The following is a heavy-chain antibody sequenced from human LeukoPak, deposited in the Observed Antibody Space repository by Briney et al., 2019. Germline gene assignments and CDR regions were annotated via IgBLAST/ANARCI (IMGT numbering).Heavy chain of an antibody. Sequence: GGSLRLSCAGSGFTFSNYWMHWVRQAPGKGLVWVSRIYTDGSSTDYADSVRGRFTISRDNAKNMLYLQMNSLRAEDTAVYYCARDLIVVVPAALWGQGTLVTVSS. J-gene: IGHJ4*02. D-gene: IGHD2-2*01. V-gene: IGHV3-74*01. CDR3: ARDLIVVVPAAL. CDR1: GFTFSNYW. CDR2: IYTDGSST.